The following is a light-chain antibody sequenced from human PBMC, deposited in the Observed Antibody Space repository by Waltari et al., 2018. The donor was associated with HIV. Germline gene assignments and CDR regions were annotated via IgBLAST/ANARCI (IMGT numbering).Light chain of an antibody. CDR2: RNN. Sequence: QSVLTQPPSASGTPGQRVTISCSVSSSNLGSNYVYWYQQLPGTAPKLLIYRNNQRPSGVPDRFSGSKSGTSASLAISGLRSEDEADYYCAAWDGRRGVFGTGTKVTVL. CDR3: AAWDGRRGV. CDR1: SSNLGSNY. V-gene: IGLV1-47*01. J-gene: IGLJ1*01.